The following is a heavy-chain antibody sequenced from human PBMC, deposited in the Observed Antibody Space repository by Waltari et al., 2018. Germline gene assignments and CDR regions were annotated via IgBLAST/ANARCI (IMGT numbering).Heavy chain of an antibody. CDR3: ASSPTGYSSSWYGGNDAFDI. J-gene: IGHJ3*02. CDR2: IYHSGST. Sequence: QLQLQESGSGLVKPSQTLSLTCAVSGDSISSGGYSWSWIRQPPGKGLEWIGYIYHSGSTYYNPSLKSRVTISVDRSKNQFSLKLSSVTAADTAVYYCASSPTGYSSSWYGGNDAFDIWGQGTMVTVSS. CDR1: GDSISSGGYS. D-gene: IGHD6-13*01. V-gene: IGHV4-30-2*01.